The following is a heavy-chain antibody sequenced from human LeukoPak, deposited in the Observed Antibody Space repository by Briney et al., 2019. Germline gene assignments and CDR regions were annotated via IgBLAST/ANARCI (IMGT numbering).Heavy chain of an antibody. CDR3: AREGGFYRPLDY. D-gene: IGHD3-3*01. CDR2: VHLDGRT. Sequence: PSETLSLTCTVSGGSISSSSYYWGWIRQPPGEGLEWIGEVHLDGRTNYNPSLKSRLIMSVDLPENHISLKLTSVTAADTAVYYCAREGGFYRPLDYSGQGTLVTVSS. J-gene: IGHJ4*02. CDR1: GGSISSSSYY. V-gene: IGHV4-39*07.